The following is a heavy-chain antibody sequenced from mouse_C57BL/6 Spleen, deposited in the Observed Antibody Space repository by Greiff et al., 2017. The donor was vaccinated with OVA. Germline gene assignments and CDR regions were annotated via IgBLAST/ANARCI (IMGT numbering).Heavy chain of an antibody. CDR3: AIGTIYYDYDACFAY. Sequence: EVQLQQSGPELVKPGASVKIPCKASGYTFTDYNMDWVKQSHGKSLEWIGDINPNNGGTIYNQKFKGKATLTVDKSSSTASMEPRCLTSEDTAVYYCAIGTIYYDYDACFAYWGQGTLVTVAA. CDR1: GYTFTDYN. CDR2: INPNNGGT. D-gene: IGHD2-4*01. V-gene: IGHV1-18*01. J-gene: IGHJ3*01.